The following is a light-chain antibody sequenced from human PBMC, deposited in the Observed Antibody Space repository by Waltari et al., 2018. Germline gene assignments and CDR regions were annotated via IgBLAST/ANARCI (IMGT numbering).Light chain of an antibody. V-gene: IGLV1-47*01. Sequence: QSVLTQPSSASGTPGQRVTISCSGSSSNIGSNYVYWYQQLPGTAPKPLIHTANQRPSWVPDRFSASKSGASAPLAISGLRSDDEADYYCAAWDDSLTGRVFGGGTKLTVL. CDR2: TAN. CDR3: AAWDDSLTGRV. CDR1: SSNIGSNY. J-gene: IGLJ3*02.